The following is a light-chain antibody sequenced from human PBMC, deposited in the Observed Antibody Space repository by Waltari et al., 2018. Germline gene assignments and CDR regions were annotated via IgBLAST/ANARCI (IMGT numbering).Light chain of an antibody. Sequence: SFELTQTSSLSVSPGQTVRITCSGDVLANKYARWVQQKPGHAPVLIISRDTERPSGIPERFSGSSSGTTVTLTIRGAQAEDEADYYCYAAADNNLGVFGGGTKVTVL. V-gene: IGLV3-27*01. J-gene: IGLJ3*02. CDR3: YAAADNNLGV. CDR2: RDT. CDR1: VLANKY.